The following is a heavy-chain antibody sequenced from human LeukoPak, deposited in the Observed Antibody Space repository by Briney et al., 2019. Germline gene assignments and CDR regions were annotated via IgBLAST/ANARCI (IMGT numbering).Heavy chain of an antibody. CDR3: ARPPRGVTTSLPTKEDAFDI. D-gene: IGHD4-17*01. J-gene: IGHJ3*02. V-gene: IGHV1-69*06. Sequence: SVKVSCKASGGTFSSYAISWVRQAPGQGLEWMGGIIPIFGTANYAQKFQGRVTITADKSTSTAYMELSSLRSEDTAVYYCARPPRGVTTSLPTKEDAFDIWGQGTMVTVSS. CDR1: GGTFSSYA. CDR2: IIPIFGTA.